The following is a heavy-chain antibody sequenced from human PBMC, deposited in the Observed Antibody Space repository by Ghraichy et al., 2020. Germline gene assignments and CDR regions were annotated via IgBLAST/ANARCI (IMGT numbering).Heavy chain of an antibody. J-gene: IGHJ4*02. CDR2: IYNRGGT. V-gene: IGHV4-59*01. CDR3: ARDPNESSGAHMDY. CDR1: GGSISSYY. Sequence: SETLSLTCSVSGGSISSYYWSWIRQPPGKGLEWIGYIYNRGGTNYNPSLKSRVTISVDTSKNQFSLKLSSVTAADTAVYYCARDPNESSGAHMDYWGQGTLVTVSS. D-gene: IGHD3-22*01.